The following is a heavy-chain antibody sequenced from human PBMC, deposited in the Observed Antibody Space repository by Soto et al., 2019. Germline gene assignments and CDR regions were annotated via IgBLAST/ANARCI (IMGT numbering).Heavy chain of an antibody. V-gene: IGHV3-53*01. CDR2: IYSGGST. CDR1: GFTVNNNY. Sequence: EVQLVESGGGLIQPGGSLRLSCAASGFTVNNNYMGWVRQAPGKGLEWVSVIYSGGSTYYAECVKGRFSISRDNSKNTLYLQMNSLRAEDTAVFYCARAPSGNYYFDSWGQGTLVTVSS. D-gene: IGHD1-26*01. J-gene: IGHJ4*02. CDR3: ARAPSGNYYFDS.